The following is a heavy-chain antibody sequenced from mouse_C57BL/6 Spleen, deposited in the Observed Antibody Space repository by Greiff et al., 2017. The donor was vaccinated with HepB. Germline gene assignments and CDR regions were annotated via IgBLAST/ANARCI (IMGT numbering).Heavy chain of an antibody. Sequence: VQLQQSGPGLAKPSQTLSLTCSVTGYSITSDYWNWIRKFPGNKLEYMGYISYSGSTYYNPSLKSRISITRDTSKNQYYLQLNSVTTEDTATYYCARSPLITTVVAYYFDYWGQGTTLTVSS. J-gene: IGHJ2*01. CDR1: GYSITSDY. CDR2: ISYSGST. CDR3: ARSPLITTVVAYYFDY. D-gene: IGHD1-1*01. V-gene: IGHV3-8*01.